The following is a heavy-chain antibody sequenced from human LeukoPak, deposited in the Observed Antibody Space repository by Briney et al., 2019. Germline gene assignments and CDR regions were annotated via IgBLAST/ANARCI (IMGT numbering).Heavy chain of an antibody. D-gene: IGHD3-16*02. J-gene: IGHJ5*02. V-gene: IGHV3-30*18. CDR2: ISNDGSNK. CDR1: GFTFSSYS. Sequence: GGSLRLSCAASGFTFSSYSMNWVRQAPGKGLEWVAVISNDGSNKHYADSVKGRFTISRDNSKNTLYLQMNSLRAEDTAVYFCAKGADYVWGSYRSFDNWFDPWGQGTLVTVSS. CDR3: AKGADYVWGSYRSFDNWFDP.